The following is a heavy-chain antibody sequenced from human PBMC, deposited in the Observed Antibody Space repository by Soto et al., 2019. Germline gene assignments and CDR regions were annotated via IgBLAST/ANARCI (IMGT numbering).Heavy chain of an antibody. CDR2: ISYDRNSE. D-gene: IGHD3-22*01. Sequence: QVQLVESGGCVVQPGRSLRLSCAASGFTFSTYVMNWVCQAPGKWLEWVAAISYDRNSEHYPDSVKGRFIISRDNSKNTLYVQMDTLRGEDTAVHYCATEDYSSGHAGTFQHWGQGTLVTVSS. CDR1: GFTFSTYV. CDR3: ATEDYSSGHAGTFQH. V-gene: IGHV3-30-3*01. J-gene: IGHJ1*01.